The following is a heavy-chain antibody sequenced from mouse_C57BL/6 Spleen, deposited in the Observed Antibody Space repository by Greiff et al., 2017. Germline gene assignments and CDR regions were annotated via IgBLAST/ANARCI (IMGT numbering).Heavy chain of an antibody. CDR3: ARNHDYAFAY. V-gene: IGHV1-82*01. J-gene: IGHJ3*01. Sequence: VQLQQSGPELVKPGASVKISCKASGYAFSSSWMNWVKQRPGKGLEWIGRIYPGDGDTNYNGKFKGKATLTADKSSSTAYMQLSSLTSEDSAVYFCARNHDYAFAYWGQGTLVTVSA. D-gene: IGHD2-4*01. CDR2: IYPGDGDT. CDR1: GYAFSSSW.